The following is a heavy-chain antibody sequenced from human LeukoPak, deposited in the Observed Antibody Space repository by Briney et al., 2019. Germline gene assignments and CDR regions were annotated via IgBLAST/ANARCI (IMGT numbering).Heavy chain of an antibody. CDR1: GFTVSTTY. J-gene: IGHJ4*02. Sequence: PGGSLRLSCAASGFTVSTTYMAWVRQAPAKGLEWVSFMYGTSNIYYADSVRGQFTISRDDSDNTLYLQMNSLEAADTAVYYCARGVLGLKPLDYWGQGTLVTVSS. CDR2: MYGTSNI. D-gene: IGHD1-26*01. CDR3: ARGVLGLKPLDY. V-gene: IGHV3-53*01.